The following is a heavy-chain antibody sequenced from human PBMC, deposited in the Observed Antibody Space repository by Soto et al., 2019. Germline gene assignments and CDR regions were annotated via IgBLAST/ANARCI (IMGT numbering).Heavy chain of an antibody. CDR3: AKGPIQDQDGY. J-gene: IGHJ4*02. Sequence: QVQLVESGGGVVQPGRSLRLSCAASGFTFSSYGMHWVRQAPGKGLEWVAVISYDGSNKYYADSVKGRFTISRDNSKNTLYLHTNSLRAEDTAVYYCAKGPIQDQDGYWGQGTLVTVSS. V-gene: IGHV3-30*18. CDR1: GFTFSSYG. D-gene: IGHD5-18*01. CDR2: ISYDGSNK.